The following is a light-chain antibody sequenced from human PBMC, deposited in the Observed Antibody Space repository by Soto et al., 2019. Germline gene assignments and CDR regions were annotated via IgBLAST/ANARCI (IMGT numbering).Light chain of an antibody. CDR2: EVS. Sequence: QSALAQPASVSGSPGQSITIPCTGTSSDIGVYHYVSWFQQHPGKAPKLIIYEVSYRPSGISNRFSGSQSGNTASLTISGLQAEDEADYYCSSYTSSATLIFGGGTKVTVL. V-gene: IGLV2-14*01. CDR3: SSYTSSATLI. J-gene: IGLJ2*01. CDR1: SSDIGVYHY.